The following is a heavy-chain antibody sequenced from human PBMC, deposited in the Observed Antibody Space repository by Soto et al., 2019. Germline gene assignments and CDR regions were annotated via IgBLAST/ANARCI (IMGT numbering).Heavy chain of an antibody. CDR1: GFTFSSYG. CDR2: ISYEGSNK. Sequence: QVQLVESGGGVVQPGRSLRLSCAASGFTFSSYGMHWVRQAPGKGLEWVAVISYEGSNKYYADSVQGRFTISRENSKNTLYLQINSLRGEDTAVYYCAKSDTFNLYNWNDGNAFDIWCQGTKVTVSS. V-gene: IGHV3-30*18. J-gene: IGHJ3*02. CDR3: AKSDTFNLYNWNDGNAFDI. D-gene: IGHD1-1*01.